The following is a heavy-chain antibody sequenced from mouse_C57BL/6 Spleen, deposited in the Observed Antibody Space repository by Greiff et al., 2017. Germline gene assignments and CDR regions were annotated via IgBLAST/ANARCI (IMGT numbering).Heavy chain of an antibody. Sequence: DVQLQESGGGLVQPGGSLSLSCAASGFTFTDYYMSWVRQPPGKALEWLGFIRNKANGYTTEYSASVKGRFTISRDNSQSILYLQMNALRAEDSATYYCASPTGKGGDFDVWGTGTTVTVSS. V-gene: IGHV7-3*01. CDR2: IRNKANGYTT. J-gene: IGHJ1*03. CDR3: ASPTGKGGDFDV. CDR1: GFTFTDYY. D-gene: IGHD4-1*01.